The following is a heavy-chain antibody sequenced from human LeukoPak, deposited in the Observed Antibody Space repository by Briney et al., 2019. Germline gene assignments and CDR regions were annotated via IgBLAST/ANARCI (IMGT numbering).Heavy chain of an antibody. D-gene: IGHD3-10*01. CDR2: IYYSGST. V-gene: IGHV4-59*01. J-gene: IGHJ5*02. CDR1: GGSISSYY. Sequence: SETLSLTCTVSGGSISSYYWSWIRQPPGKGLEWIGYIYYSGSTNYKPSLKSRVTISVDTSKHEFSLKLSSVTDADTAVYYCARGGYYGSGNDFRFDPWGQGTLVTVSS. CDR3: ARGGYYGSGNDFRFDP.